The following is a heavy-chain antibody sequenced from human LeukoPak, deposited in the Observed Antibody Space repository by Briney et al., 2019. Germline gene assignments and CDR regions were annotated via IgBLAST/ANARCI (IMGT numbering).Heavy chain of an antibody. J-gene: IGHJ6*03. CDR1: GFTFSSYA. CDR3: ARGYSSSSFSYYYYMDV. D-gene: IGHD6-6*01. V-gene: IGHV3-30*04. Sequence: GGSLRPSCAASGFTFSSYAMHWVRQAPGKGLEWVAVISYDGSNKYYADSVKGRFTISRDNSKNTLYLQMNSLRAEDTAVYYCARGYSSSSFSYYYYMDVWGKGTTVTVSS. CDR2: ISYDGSNK.